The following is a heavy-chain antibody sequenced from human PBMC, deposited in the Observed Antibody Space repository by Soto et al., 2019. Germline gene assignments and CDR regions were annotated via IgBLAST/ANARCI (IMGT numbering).Heavy chain of an antibody. CDR1: GGSISSYY. D-gene: IGHD6-6*01. V-gene: IGHV4-59*01. J-gene: IGHJ4*02. Sequence: PSETLSLTCTVSGGSISSYYWSWIRQPPGKGLEWIGYIYYSGSTNYNPSLKSRVTISVDTSKNQFSLKLSSVTAADTAVYYCAIGDIAARPFYWGQGTLVTVSS. CDR3: AIGDIAARPFY. CDR2: IYYSGST.